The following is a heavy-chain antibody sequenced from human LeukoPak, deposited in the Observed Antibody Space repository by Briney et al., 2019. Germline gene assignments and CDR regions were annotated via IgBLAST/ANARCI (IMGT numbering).Heavy chain of an antibody. Sequence: PGRSLRLSCAASGFTFSSYSMNWVRQAPGKGLEWVSYISSSSSTIYRADSVKGRFTISRDNAKNSLYLQMNSLRDEDTAVYYCAREVPNYFDYWGQGTLVTVSS. CDR3: AREVPNYFDY. J-gene: IGHJ4*02. V-gene: IGHV3-48*02. CDR1: GFTFSSYS. CDR2: ISSSSSTI. D-gene: IGHD2-8*01.